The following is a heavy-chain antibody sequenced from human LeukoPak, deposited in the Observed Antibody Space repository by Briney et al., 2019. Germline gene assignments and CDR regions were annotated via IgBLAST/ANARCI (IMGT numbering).Heavy chain of an antibody. CDR2: ITGSGAST. CDR3: AKGTDFDS. D-gene: IGHD2-2*01. J-gene: IGHJ4*02. Sequence: PGGSLRLSCAASGFTFSSYGMSWVRQAPGKGLEWVSTITGSGASTYYADSVKGRFTISRDNSKNTLYLQMNSLRPEDTAVYYCAKGTDFDSWGQGTLVTVSS. CDR1: GFTFSSYG. V-gene: IGHV3-23*01.